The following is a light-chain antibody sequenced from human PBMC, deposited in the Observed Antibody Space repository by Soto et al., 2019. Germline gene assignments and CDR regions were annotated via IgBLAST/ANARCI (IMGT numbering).Light chain of an antibody. J-gene: IGKJ1*01. CDR3: QQRSNWPWT. Sequence: EIVLTQSPATLSLSPGERATLSCRASQSVSSYLAWYQQKPCQAPRLLIYDASNRATGIPARFSGSGFGTDFTLTISSLEPEDFAVYYCQQRSNWPWTFGQGAKVDIK. V-gene: IGKV3-11*01. CDR2: DAS. CDR1: QSVSSY.